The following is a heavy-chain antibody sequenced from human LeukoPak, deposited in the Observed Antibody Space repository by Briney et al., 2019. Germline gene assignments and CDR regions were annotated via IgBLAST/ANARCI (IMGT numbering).Heavy chain of an antibody. J-gene: IGHJ4*02. CDR1: GFTFSTYA. D-gene: IGHD5-18*01. CDR3: AKDSGYSYGYYFDY. CDR2: FSGSGDST. Sequence: PGGSLRLSCAASGFTFSTYAVSWVRQAPGKGLEWVSSFSGSGDSTYYADSVKGRFIISRDNSKNTLYLQMNSLRAEDTAVYYCAKDSGYSYGYYFDYWGQGTLVTVSS. V-gene: IGHV3-23*01.